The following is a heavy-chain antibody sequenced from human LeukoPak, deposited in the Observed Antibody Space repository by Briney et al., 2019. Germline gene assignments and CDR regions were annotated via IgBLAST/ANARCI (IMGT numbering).Heavy chain of an antibody. CDR1: GFTFSSYA. D-gene: IGHD6-13*01. J-gene: IGHJ1*01. CDR3: ARDRQQQP. V-gene: IGHV3-23*01. CDR2: ISGSGGST. Sequence: GGSLRLSCAAPGFTFSSYAMSWVRQAPGKGLEWVSAISGSGGSTYYADSVKGRFTISRDNAKNSLYLQMNSLRAEDTAVYYCARDRQQQPWGQGTLVTVSS.